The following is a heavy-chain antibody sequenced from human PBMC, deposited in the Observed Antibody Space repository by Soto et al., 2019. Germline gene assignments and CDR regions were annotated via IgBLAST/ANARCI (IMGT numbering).Heavy chain of an antibody. CDR3: ASSLLTPFDY. Sequence: GRSLRLSCAASGFTFSTFWMHWVRQVPGKGLVWVSRINSDGGSTTYADSVKGRFTISRDNAKSTLYLQLNSLRVEDTAVYYCASSLLTPFDYWGQGTLVTVSS. D-gene: IGHD7-27*01. V-gene: IGHV3-74*01. J-gene: IGHJ4*02. CDR1: GFTFSTFW. CDR2: INSDGGST.